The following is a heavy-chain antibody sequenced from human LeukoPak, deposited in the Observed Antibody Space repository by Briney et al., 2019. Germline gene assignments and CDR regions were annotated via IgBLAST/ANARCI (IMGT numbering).Heavy chain of an antibody. J-gene: IGHJ6*02. D-gene: IGHD3-10*01. CDR2: IWYDGSNK. CDR3: ARSPTDSWYYYYCGMDV. CDR1: GFTFSSYG. V-gene: IGHV3-33*01. Sequence: PGRSLRLSCAASGFTFSSYGMHWVRQAPGKGLEWVAVIWYDGSNKYYADSVKGRFTISRDNSKNTLYLQMNSLRAEDTAVYYCARSPTDSWYYYYCGMDVWGQGTTVTVSS.